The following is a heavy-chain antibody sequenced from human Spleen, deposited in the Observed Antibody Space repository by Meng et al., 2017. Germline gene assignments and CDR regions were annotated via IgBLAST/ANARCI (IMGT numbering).Heavy chain of an antibody. V-gene: IGHV3-48*03. CDR2: ISNSGSSI. D-gene: IGHD4-17*01. Sequence: GGSLRLSCAASGFTFSSYEMNWVRQAPGKGLEWVSYISNSGSSIYYADSVKGRFTISRDNAKNSLYLQMNSLRAEDTAVYYCARENAGNGDSLDYWGQGTLVTVSS. J-gene: IGHJ4*02. CDR1: GFTFSSYE. CDR3: ARENAGNGDSLDY.